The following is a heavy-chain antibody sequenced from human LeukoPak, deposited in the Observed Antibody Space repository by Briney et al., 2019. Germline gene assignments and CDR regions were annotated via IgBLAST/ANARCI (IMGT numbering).Heavy chain of an antibody. V-gene: IGHV3-21*01. Sequence: PGGSLRLSCAASGFTFSSHWMNWVRQAPGKGLEWVSSISSSSSYIYYADSVKGRFTISRDNAKNSLYLQMNSLRAEDTAVYYCARDPPGRTGSSWGQGTLVTVSS. CDR3: ARDPPGRTGSS. CDR1: GFTFSSHW. J-gene: IGHJ4*02. D-gene: IGHD1-1*01. CDR2: ISSSSSYI.